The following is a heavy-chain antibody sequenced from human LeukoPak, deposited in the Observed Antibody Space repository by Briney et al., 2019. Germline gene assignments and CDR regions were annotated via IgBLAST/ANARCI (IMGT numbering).Heavy chain of an antibody. D-gene: IGHD6-13*01. Sequence: PSETLSLTCTVSGGSISSGSYYWSWIRQPAGKGLEWIGRIYTSGSTNYNPSLKSRVTISVDTSKNQFSLKLSSVTAADTAVYYCARGYSSSWYGAEYFQHWGQGTLVTVSS. CDR3: ARGYSSSWYGAEYFQH. J-gene: IGHJ1*01. CDR1: GGSISSGSYY. V-gene: IGHV4-61*02. CDR2: IYTSGST.